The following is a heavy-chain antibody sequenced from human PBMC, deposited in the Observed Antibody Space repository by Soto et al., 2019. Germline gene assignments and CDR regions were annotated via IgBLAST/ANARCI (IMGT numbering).Heavy chain of an antibody. D-gene: IGHD5-18*01. CDR3: AREGYNFGPFDY. V-gene: IGHV4-59*01. Sequence: SETLSLTCTVSGGTISSWYWSWIRQPPGKGLEWIASISYSGTTNYNSSLKSRVTISIDTSKNQFSLKFNSVTAADTAVYYCAREGYNFGPFDYWGQGALVTVS. CDR1: GGTISSWY. J-gene: IGHJ4*02. CDR2: ISYSGTT.